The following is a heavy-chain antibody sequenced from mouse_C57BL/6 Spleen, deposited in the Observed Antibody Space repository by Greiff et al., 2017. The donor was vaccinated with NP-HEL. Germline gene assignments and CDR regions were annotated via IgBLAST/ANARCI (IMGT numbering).Heavy chain of an antibody. CDR2: ISDGGSYT. V-gene: IGHV5-4*01. D-gene: IGHD1-1*01. CDR1: GFTFSNYA. CDR3: TRQLRNYYDSGDALDN. J-gene: IGHJ4*01. Sequence: EVHLVESGGGLVKPGGSLKLSCAASGFTFSNYAMPWVRQTPEKRLEWVATISDGGSYTYYPDNVKGRFTISRDNAKNTLYLQMSHLRSEDSAMYDWTRQLRNYYDSGDALDNGAKGTSLTVS.